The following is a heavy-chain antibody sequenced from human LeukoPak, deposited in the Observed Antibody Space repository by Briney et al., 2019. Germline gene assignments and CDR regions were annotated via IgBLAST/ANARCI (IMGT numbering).Heavy chain of an antibody. Sequence: GGSLRLSCAASGFTVSSNYMSWVRQAPGKGLEWVSIIYSGGSTFYADSVKGRFTISRDNSKNTLYLQMDTLRAEDTAVYYCARHPGYYDSSGYSSFWGQGTLVTVSS. CDR2: IYSGGST. D-gene: IGHD3-22*01. CDR1: GFTVSSNY. J-gene: IGHJ4*02. CDR3: ARHPGYYDSSGYSSF. V-gene: IGHV3-66*04.